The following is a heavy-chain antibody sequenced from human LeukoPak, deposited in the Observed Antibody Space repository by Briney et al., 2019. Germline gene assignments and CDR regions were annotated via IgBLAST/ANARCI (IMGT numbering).Heavy chain of an antibody. V-gene: IGHV3-7*01. D-gene: IGHD3-10*01. CDR2: INEGGGLT. J-gene: IGHJ4*02. CDR3: ARVSSGYSLDY. Sequence: PGRSLRLSCAASGFTFTTYWMSWVRQAPGKGLEWVTIINEGGGLTFYVDSVKGRFSISRDNSKNSLSLQMSTLRVEDTAMYYCARVSSGYSLDYWGQGTLVTVSS. CDR1: GFTFTTYW.